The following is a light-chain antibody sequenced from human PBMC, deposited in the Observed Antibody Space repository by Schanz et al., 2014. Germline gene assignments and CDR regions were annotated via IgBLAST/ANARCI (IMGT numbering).Light chain of an antibody. J-gene: IGKJ4*01. CDR2: GAS. CDR1: QSVSSN. CDR3: QQFGASPFT. V-gene: IGKV3D-15*02. Sequence: PGERVTLSCRASQSVSSNLAWYQQRPGQAPRLLIYGASTRATGVAARISGGGSGTEFTLTISRLEPEDFAVYFCQQFGASPFTFGAGSKVEIK.